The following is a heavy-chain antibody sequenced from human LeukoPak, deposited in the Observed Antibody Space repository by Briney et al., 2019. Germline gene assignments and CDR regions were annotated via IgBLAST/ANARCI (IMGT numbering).Heavy chain of an antibody. V-gene: IGHV4-59*01. Sequence: PSETLSLTCTVSGGSISSYYWSWLRQPPGKGLEWIGYIYYSGSTNYNPSLTSRVTISVDTSKKQFSLKLSSVTAADTAVYYCARVESYLFDYWGQGTLVTVSS. CDR2: IYYSGST. CDR3: ARVESYLFDY. D-gene: IGHD1-1*01. J-gene: IGHJ4*02. CDR1: GGSISSYY.